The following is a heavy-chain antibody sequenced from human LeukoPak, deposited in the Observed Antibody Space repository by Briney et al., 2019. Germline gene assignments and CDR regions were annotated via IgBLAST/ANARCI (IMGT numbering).Heavy chain of an antibody. D-gene: IGHD2-15*01. V-gene: IGHV1-2*02. CDR2: INPNSGGT. J-gene: IGHJ6*02. Sequence: VSVKVSCKASGYTFTGYYMHWVRQAPGQGLEWMGWINPNSGGTNYAQKFQGRVTMTRDTSISTAYMELSRLRSDDTAVYYCARSRGYCSGGSCYSYYYYGMDVWGQGTTVTVSS. CDR1: GYTFTGYY. CDR3: ARSRGYCSGGSCYSYYYYGMDV.